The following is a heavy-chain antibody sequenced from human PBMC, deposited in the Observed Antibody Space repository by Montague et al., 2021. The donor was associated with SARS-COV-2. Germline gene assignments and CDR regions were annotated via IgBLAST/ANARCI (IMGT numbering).Heavy chain of an antibody. D-gene: IGHD3-10*01. CDR3: ARDVRYYYDQ. J-gene: IGHJ4*02. Sequence: SETLSLTCSVSGGSMSSYHWIWIRQPPGKGLEWIGYVSYRGSTNXNLSLKSRVTISLDTSKNRFSLRVTSVTAADTAVYYCARDVRYYYDQWGQGILVTVSS. V-gene: IGHV4-59*01. CDR1: GGSMSSYH. CDR2: VSYRGST.